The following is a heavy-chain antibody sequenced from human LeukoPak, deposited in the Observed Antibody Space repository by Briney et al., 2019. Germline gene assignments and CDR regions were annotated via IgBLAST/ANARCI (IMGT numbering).Heavy chain of an antibody. CDR3: ARERAARPQWYFDL. V-gene: IGHV1-2*02. Sequence: ASVKVSCKASGYTFTGYYMHWVRQAPGQGLEWMGWINPNSGGTNYAQKFQGRVTMTRDTSISTAYMELSRLRSDDTAVYYCARERAARPQWYFDLWGRGTLVTVSS. D-gene: IGHD6-6*01. CDR2: INPNSGGT. CDR1: GYTFTGYY. J-gene: IGHJ2*01.